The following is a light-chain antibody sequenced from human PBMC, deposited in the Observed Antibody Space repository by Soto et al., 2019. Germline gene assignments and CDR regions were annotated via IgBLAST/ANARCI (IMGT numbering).Light chain of an antibody. J-gene: IGKJ1*01. CDR3: QQYNDWTWT. V-gene: IGKV3-15*01. Sequence: EVLLTQSPAALSLSPGERATLSCRASQSLTSYLAWYQQKPGQAPRLLIHGTFTRATGIPARFSGSGSGTEFTLTISTLQSEDFAVYYCQQYNDWTWTFGHGTKVDIK. CDR2: GTF. CDR1: QSLTSY.